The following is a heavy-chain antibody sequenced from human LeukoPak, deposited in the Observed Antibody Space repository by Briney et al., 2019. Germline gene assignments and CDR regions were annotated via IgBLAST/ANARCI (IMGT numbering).Heavy chain of an antibody. Sequence: GASVKVSCKASGSTFTSYGISWGRQAPGQGLEWMGWISAYNGNTNYAQKLQGRVTMTTDTSTSTAYMELRSLRSDDTAVYYCARVEGSGSYYNEYYFDYWGQGALVTVSS. V-gene: IGHV1-18*01. J-gene: IGHJ4*02. CDR1: GSTFTSYG. D-gene: IGHD3-10*01. CDR2: ISAYNGNT. CDR3: ARVEGSGSYYNEYYFDY.